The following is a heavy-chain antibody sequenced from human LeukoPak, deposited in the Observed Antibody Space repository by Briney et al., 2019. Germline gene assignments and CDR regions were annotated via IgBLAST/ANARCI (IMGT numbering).Heavy chain of an antibody. CDR2: ISGDGGST. CDR1: GFTFSSYS. V-gene: IGHV3-43*02. D-gene: IGHD1-26*01. J-gene: IGHJ5*02. CDR3: AKSRHTRGSPWSPFSDWFDP. Sequence: PGGSLRLSCAASGFTFSSYSMNWVRQAPGKGLEWVSLISGDGGSTYYADSVKGRFTISRDNSKNSLYLQMNSLRTEDTALYYCAKSRHTRGSPWSPFSDWFDPWGQGTLVTVSS.